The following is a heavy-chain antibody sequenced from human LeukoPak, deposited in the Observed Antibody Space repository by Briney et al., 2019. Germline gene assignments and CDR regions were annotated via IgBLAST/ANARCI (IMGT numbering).Heavy chain of an antibody. Sequence: SETLSLTCTVSGGSISSYYWSWIRQPPGKGLEWIGYIYYSGSTNYNPSLKSRVTISLDKSKNQFSLKLSSVTAADTAVYYCARDLVGATTLFDYWGQGTLVTVSS. D-gene: IGHD1-26*01. V-gene: IGHV4-59*12. J-gene: IGHJ4*02. CDR1: GGSISSYY. CDR3: ARDLVGATTLFDY. CDR2: IYYSGST.